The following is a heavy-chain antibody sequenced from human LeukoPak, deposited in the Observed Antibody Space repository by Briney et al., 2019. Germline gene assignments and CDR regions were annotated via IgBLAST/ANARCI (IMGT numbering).Heavy chain of an antibody. J-gene: IGHJ5*02. CDR3: AGEVPAAENNWFDP. Sequence: GASVKVSCKASGYTFTGYYMHWVRQAPGQGLEWMGRINPNSGGTNFAQRFQGRITMTRDTSITTAYMELSSLRSDDTAVYYCAGEVPAAENNWFDPWGQGTLLTVSS. CDR1: GYTFTGYY. CDR2: INPNSGGT. V-gene: IGHV1-2*06. D-gene: IGHD2-2*01.